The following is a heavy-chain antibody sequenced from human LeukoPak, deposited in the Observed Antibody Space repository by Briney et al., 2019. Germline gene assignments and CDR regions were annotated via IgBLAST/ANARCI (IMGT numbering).Heavy chain of an antibody. CDR1: GYTFTSYD. D-gene: IGHD6-19*01. Sequence: ASVKVPCKASGYTFTSYDLIWVRQATGQGLEWMGWMNPNNGNTDYAQKFQGRVTMTRNTSISTAYMELSSLRSEDTAVYYCARDSSGWYHWFDPWGQGTLVTVSS. J-gene: IGHJ5*02. CDR3: ARDSSGWYHWFDP. CDR2: MNPNNGNT. V-gene: IGHV1-8*01.